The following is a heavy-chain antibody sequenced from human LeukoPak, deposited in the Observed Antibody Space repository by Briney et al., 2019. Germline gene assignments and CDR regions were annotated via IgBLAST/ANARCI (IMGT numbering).Heavy chain of an antibody. J-gene: IGHJ4*02. Sequence: SETLSLTCTVCGGSISSSSYYWGWIRQPPGKGLEWIGSIYYSGSTYYNPSLKSRVTISVDTSKNQFSLKLSSVTAADTAVYYCARPWFGEGHLPDWGQGTLVTVSS. V-gene: IGHV4-39*01. CDR3: ARPWFGEGHLPD. CDR1: GGSISSSSYY. D-gene: IGHD3-10*01. CDR2: IYYSGST.